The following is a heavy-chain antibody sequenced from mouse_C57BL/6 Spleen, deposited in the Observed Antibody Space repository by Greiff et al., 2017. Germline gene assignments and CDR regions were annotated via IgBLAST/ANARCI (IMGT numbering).Heavy chain of an antibody. V-gene: IGHV5-9*01. D-gene: IGHD1-1*01. J-gene: IGHJ2*01. CDR3: ARQNYGFDY. Sequence: EVKVMESGGGLVKPGGSLKLSCAASGFTFSSYTMSWVRQTPEKRLEWVATISGGGGNTYYPDSVKGRFTISRDNAKNTLYLQMSSLRSEDTALYYCARQNYGFDYWGQGTTLTVSS. CDR2: ISGGGGNT. CDR1: GFTFSSYT.